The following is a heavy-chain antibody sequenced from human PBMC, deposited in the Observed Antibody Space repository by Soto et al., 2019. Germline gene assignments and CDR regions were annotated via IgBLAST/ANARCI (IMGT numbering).Heavy chain of an antibody. D-gene: IGHD6-13*01. CDR1: GFTFRSYS. CDR2: ISSSSSYI. J-gene: IGHJ4*02. Sequence: GGSLRLSCAASGFTFRSYSINWVRQAPGKGLEWVSSISSSSSYIYYADSVKGRFTISRDNAKNSLYLQMNSLRAEDTAVYYCARARYSSSLYYFDYWGQGTLVTVSS. V-gene: IGHV3-21*01. CDR3: ARARYSSSLYYFDY.